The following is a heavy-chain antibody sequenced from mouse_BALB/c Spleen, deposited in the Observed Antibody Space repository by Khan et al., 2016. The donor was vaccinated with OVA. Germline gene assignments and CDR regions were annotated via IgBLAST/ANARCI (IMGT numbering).Heavy chain of an antibody. CDR2: ISYSGNT. CDR1: GYSITSDYA. Sequence: EVKLLESGPGLVKPSQSLSLTCTVTGYSITSDYAWNWIRQFPGNKLEWMGYISYSGNTKYNPSLKSRISITRDTSENQFFLQLNSVTIEDTATYYCARIYGGDFDNWGKGTTLTVSS. J-gene: IGHJ2*01. V-gene: IGHV3-2*02. CDR3: ARIYGGDFDN. D-gene: IGHD1-1*01.